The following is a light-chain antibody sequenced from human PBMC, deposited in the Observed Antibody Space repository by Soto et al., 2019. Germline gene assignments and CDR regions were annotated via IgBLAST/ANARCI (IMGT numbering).Light chain of an antibody. CDR1: SSDVGSYNF. CDR2: EVN. Sequence: QSALTQPASVSGSPGQSITISCTGTSSDVGSYNFVSWYQQHPGKAPKVMIYEVNKRPSGVSNRFSGSKSGNTASLTISGLQDEDEADYYCCSYAGRSTWVFGGGTKVTVL. J-gene: IGLJ3*02. CDR3: CSYAGRSTWV. V-gene: IGLV2-23*02.